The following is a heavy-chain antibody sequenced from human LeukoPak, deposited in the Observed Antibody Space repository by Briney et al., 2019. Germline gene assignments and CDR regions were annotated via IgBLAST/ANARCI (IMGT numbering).Heavy chain of an antibody. Sequence: SETLSLTCAVYGGSFSGYYWSWIRQPPGKGLEWIGEINRSGSTNYNPSLKSRVTISVDTSKNQFSLKLSSVTAADTAVYYCAREGYSYGGGFDYWGQGTLVTVSS. D-gene: IGHD5-18*01. CDR3: AREGYSYGGGFDY. V-gene: IGHV4-34*01. CDR2: INRSGST. J-gene: IGHJ4*02. CDR1: GGSFSGYY.